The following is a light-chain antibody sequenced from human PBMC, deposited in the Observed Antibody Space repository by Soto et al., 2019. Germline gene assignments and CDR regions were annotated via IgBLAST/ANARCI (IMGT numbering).Light chain of an antibody. Sequence: EIVLTQSPGTLSLSPGERATLSCRASQSVSSSYLAWYQQKPGQAPRLLIYGASSRATGIPDRFSGSGSGTDFTLTISILEPEDFAVYYCQQYGSSPRYTFGQGNKLEL. CDR3: QQYGSSPRYT. CDR2: GAS. CDR1: QSVSSSY. J-gene: IGKJ2*01. V-gene: IGKV3-20*01.